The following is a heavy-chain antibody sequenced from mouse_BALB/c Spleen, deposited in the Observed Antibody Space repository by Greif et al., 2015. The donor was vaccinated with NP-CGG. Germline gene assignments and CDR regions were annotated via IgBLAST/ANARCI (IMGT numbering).Heavy chain of an antibody. Sequence: VQRVESGPGLVAPSQSLSITCTVSGFSLTSYGVHWVRQPPGKGLEWLGVIWAGGSTNYNSALMSRLSISKDNSKSXVFLKMNSLQTDDTAMYCCARDYGFSFYYAMDYWGQGTSVTVSS. CDR3: ARDYGFSFYYAMDY. V-gene: IGHV2-9*02. CDR2: IWAGGST. D-gene: IGHD2-2*01. CDR1: GFSLTSYG. J-gene: IGHJ4*01.